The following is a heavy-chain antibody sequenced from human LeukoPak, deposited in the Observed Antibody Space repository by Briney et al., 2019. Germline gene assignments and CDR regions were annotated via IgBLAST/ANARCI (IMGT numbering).Heavy chain of an antibody. CDR2: IYYSGST. J-gene: IGHJ3*02. Sequence: PSETLSLTCTVSGGSISSGDYYWSWIRRPPGKGLEWIGYIYYSGSTYYNPSLQSRVTISVDTSKNQFSLKLSSVTAADTAVYYCARGEGLYAFDIWGQGTMVTVSS. D-gene: IGHD2-2*02. V-gene: IGHV4-30-4*01. CDR1: GGSISSGDYY. CDR3: ARGEGLYAFDI.